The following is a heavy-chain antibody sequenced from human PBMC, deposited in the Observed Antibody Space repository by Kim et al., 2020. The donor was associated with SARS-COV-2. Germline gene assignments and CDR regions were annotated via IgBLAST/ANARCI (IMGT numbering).Heavy chain of an antibody. V-gene: IGHV3-64D*09. D-gene: IGHD2-15*01. Sequence: GGSLRLSCSASGFTFSAYAMHWVRQAPGKGLEYLGGIEINGVATYYAESATGRFTISRDDSKKTLYLHLTSLTTEDTAVYYCVKDCNPSTCYFEYFQHWG. J-gene: IGHJ1*01. CDR1: GFTFSAYA. CDR3: VKDCNPSTCYFEYFQH. CDR2: IEINGVAT.